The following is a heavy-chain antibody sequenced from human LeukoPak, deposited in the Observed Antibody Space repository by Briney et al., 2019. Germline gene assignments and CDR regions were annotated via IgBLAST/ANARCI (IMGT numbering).Heavy chain of an antibody. CDR1: GFTLSDYS. V-gene: IGHV3-11*04. D-gene: IGHD1-7*01. J-gene: IGHJ3*02. Sequence: RGSLRLSCALSGFTLSDYSIGWVRHAPERGREWHSYSSGTVIKTYHADSVNGRFTISRANAKSLVYLQMNSLRVEDTAVYYCARDGGRGNFDAFDIWGQGTMVTVSS. CDR3: ARDGGRGNFDAFDI. CDR2: SSGTVIKT.